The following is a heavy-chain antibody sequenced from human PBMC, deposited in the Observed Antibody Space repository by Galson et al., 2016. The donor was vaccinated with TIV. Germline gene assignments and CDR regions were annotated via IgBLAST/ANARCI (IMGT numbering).Heavy chain of an antibody. D-gene: IGHD6-19*01. Sequence: SLRLSCAASGMTFSNYEMNWVRQAPGKGLEWVSYISTGGTSKYYADSVKGRFTISRDNAKNSLYLQMNSLRVEDTAVYYCARDKERSGWYFWFDPWGQGTLVTVSS. CDR1: GMTFSNYE. CDR2: ISTGGTSK. CDR3: ARDKERSGWYFWFDP. V-gene: IGHV3-48*03. J-gene: IGHJ5*02.